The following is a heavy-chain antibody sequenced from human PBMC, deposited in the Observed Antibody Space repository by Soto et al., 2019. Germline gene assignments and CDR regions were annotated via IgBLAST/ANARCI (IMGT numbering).Heavy chain of an antibody. CDR1: GFPVSMFA. J-gene: IGHJ6*02. CDR2: IRGSGGGT. Sequence: EVQVLESGGGSVQPGGSLRLSWAASGFPVSMFAMNWVRQAPGKVLEWFSGIRGSGGGTYYAASVKGRFTISRDDSRNLLYLEMNTLRGEDTAVYYGAKASGRVHYGMHVWGQGPTVPVSS. CDR3: AKASGRVHYGMHV. V-gene: IGHV3-23*01. D-gene: IGHD3-10*01.